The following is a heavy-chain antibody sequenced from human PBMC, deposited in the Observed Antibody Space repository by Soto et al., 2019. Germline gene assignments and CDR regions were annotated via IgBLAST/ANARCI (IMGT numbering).Heavy chain of an antibody. J-gene: IGHJ4*02. D-gene: IGHD3-10*01. CDR2: ISYDGSNK. CDR1: GFTVSSYA. CDR3: ARGLGSGGLDY. Sequence: GGSLRLSCAASGFTVSSYAMHWVRQAPGKGLEWVAVISYDGSNKYYADSVKGRFTIYRDNSKNTRYLQMNSLRAEDTAVYYCARGLGSGGLDYWGQGTLVTVSS. V-gene: IGHV3-30-3*01.